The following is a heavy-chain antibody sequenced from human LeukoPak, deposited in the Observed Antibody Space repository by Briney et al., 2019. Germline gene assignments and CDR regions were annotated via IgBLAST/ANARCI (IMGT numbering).Heavy chain of an antibody. CDR3: ARGLTTACYAQRCEFPFDY. J-gene: IGHJ4*02. Sequence: PSETLSLTCTVSGYSISSGYYWGWIRQPPGKGLEWIGSIYHSGSTYYNPSLKSRVTISVDTSKNQFSLKLSSVTAADTAVYYCARGLTTACYAQRCEFPFDYWGQGTLVTVSS. D-gene: IGHD2-2*01. CDR1: GYSISSGYY. CDR2: IYHSGST. V-gene: IGHV4-38-2*02.